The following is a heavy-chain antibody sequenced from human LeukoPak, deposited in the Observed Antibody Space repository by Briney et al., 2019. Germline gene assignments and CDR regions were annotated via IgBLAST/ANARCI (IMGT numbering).Heavy chain of an antibody. CDR3: ARVPRNFDWLFYFDY. Sequence: GGSLRLSCAAPGFTFSSYGMHWVRQAPGKGLEWVAFMRYDGSNKYYADSVKGRFTISRDNSKNTLYLQMNSLRAEDTAVYYCARVPRNFDWLFYFDYWGQGTLVTVSS. CDR2: MRYDGSNK. CDR1: GFTFSSYG. V-gene: IGHV3-30*02. J-gene: IGHJ4*02. D-gene: IGHD3-9*01.